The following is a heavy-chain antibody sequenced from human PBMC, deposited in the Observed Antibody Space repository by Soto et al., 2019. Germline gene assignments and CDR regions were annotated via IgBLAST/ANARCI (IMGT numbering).Heavy chain of an antibody. CDR1: GYSFTNND. V-gene: IGHV1-8*01. CDR2: MNPGSGDT. CDR3: ARIGTCGSLNWFDP. Sequence: GASVKVSCKASGYSFTNNDVSWVRQATGQGLEWMGWMNPGSGDTGYAQKFQVRVTMTRDISPATAYTELSSLRADDTATYYCARIGTCGSLNWFDPWGQGTLVTVSS. D-gene: IGHD1-1*01. J-gene: IGHJ5*02.